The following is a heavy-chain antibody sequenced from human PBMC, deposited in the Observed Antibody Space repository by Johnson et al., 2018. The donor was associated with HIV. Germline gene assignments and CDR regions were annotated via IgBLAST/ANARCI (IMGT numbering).Heavy chain of an antibody. J-gene: IGHJ3*02. D-gene: IGHD7-27*01. V-gene: IGHV3-30*14. Sequence: QVQLVESGGGVLQPGRSLGLSCTASGFTFSRNAMHWVRQAPGKGLEWVAVISFDGTNKHYGDSVRGRFTVSRDNSKNTLYLQMNSLRAGDTAVYYCARGGVTGEDHAFDIWGQGTMVTVSS. CDR1: GFTFSRNA. CDR2: ISFDGTNK. CDR3: ARGGVTGEDHAFDI.